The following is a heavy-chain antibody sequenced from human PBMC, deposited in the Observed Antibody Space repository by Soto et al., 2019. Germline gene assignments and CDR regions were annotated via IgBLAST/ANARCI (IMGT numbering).Heavy chain of an antibody. Sequence: PSETLSLTCTVSGGSISSYYWSWIRQPPGKGLEWIGYIYYSGSTNYNPSIKSRVTISVDTSKNQFSLKLSSVTAADTAVYYCARGEYEEYYDSSGYGPPDSWGQGTMVTV. CDR1: GGSISSYY. CDR2: IYYSGST. D-gene: IGHD3-22*01. V-gene: IGHV4-59*01. J-gene: IGHJ3*02. CDR3: ARGEYEEYYDSSGYGPPDS.